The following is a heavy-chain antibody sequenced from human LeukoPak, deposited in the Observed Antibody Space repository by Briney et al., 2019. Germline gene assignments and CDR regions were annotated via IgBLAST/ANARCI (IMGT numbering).Heavy chain of an antibody. Sequence: SETLSLTCTVSGGSISSYYWSWIRQPPGKGLEWIGYINYSGSTNYNPSLKSRVTISVDTSKNQFSLKLSSVTAADTAVYYCARRWIQLWLSRAFDIWGQGTMVTVSS. CDR3: ARRWIQLWLSRAFDI. J-gene: IGHJ3*02. V-gene: IGHV4-59*01. CDR2: INYSGST. D-gene: IGHD5-18*01. CDR1: GGSISSYY.